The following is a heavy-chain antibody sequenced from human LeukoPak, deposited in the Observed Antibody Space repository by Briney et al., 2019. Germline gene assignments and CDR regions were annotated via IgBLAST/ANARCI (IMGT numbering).Heavy chain of an antibody. Sequence: QPGGSLRLSCAASGFTFSSYAMSWVRQAPGKGLEWVSYISSSSSTIYYADSVKGRFTISRDNAKNSLYLQMNSLRDEDTAVYYCATNLHTYYDYVWGSYRGERLDYWGQGTLVTVSS. CDR1: GFTFSSYA. CDR3: ATNLHTYYDYVWGSYRGERLDY. V-gene: IGHV3-48*02. D-gene: IGHD3-16*02. J-gene: IGHJ4*02. CDR2: ISSSSSTI.